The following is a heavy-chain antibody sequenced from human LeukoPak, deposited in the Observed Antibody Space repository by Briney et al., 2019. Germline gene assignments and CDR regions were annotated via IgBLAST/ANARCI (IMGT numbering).Heavy chain of an antibody. CDR2: IIPILGIA. V-gene: IGHV1-69*04. J-gene: IGHJ5*02. Sequence: SVEVSCKASGGTFSSYTISWVRQAPGQGLEWMGRIIPILGIANYAQKFQGRVTITADKSTSTAYMELTSLRSEDTAVYYCARDPGWFDPWGQGTLVTVSS. CDR1: GGTFSSYT. CDR3: ARDPGWFDP.